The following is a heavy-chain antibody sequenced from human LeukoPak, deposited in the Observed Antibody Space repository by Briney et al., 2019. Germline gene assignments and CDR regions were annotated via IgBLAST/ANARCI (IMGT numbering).Heavy chain of an antibody. V-gene: IGHV1-69*13. D-gene: IGHD2-2*01. J-gene: IGHJ6*03. CDR2: IIPIFGTA. CDR1: GGTFSSYA. Sequence: SVKVSCKASGGTFSSYAISWVRQAPGQGLEWMGGIIPIFGTANYAQKFQGRVTITADESTSTAYMELSSLRSEDTAVYYCAGDYDGIPAAPRSRFNYYYYYMDVWGKGTTVTVSS. CDR3: AGDYDGIPAAPRSRFNYYYYYMDV.